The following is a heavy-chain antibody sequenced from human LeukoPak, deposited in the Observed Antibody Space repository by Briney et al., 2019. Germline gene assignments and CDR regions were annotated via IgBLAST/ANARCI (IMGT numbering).Heavy chain of an antibody. J-gene: IGHJ6*04. Sequence: GGSLRLSCGASGFTFSHYGMHWVRQAPGKGLEWVAAVWDDGINKFYADSVKGRFTISRDNSKHTVSLHMNSLRAEDTAVYYCVKEPAPYSLGDAWGKGTTVTVSS. V-gene: IGHV3-33*06. D-gene: IGHD5-18*01. CDR2: VWDDGINK. CDR1: GFTFSHYG. CDR3: VKEPAPYSLGDA.